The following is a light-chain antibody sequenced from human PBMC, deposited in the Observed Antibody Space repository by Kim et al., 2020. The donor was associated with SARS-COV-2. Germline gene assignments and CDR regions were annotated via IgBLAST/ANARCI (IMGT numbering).Light chain of an antibody. J-gene: IGKJ2*01. CDR2: AAS. V-gene: IGKV1-39*01. Sequence: DIQMTQSPSSLSASVGDRVTITCRASQSISSYLNWYQQKPGKAPKLLIYAASSLQSGVPSRFSGSGSGTDFTLTISSLQPEDFATYYCQQSYCTPRTFGQGTKLEI. CDR3: QQSYCTPRT. CDR1: QSISSY.